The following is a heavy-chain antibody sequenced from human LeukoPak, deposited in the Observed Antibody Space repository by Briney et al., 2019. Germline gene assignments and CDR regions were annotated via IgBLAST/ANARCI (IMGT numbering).Heavy chain of an antibody. CDR3: ARRRGYSDYYYYMDV. Sequence: GEALEISCKGSGYMFTSYWIGWVRQVPGKGLEWMGIIYPGDSNTSDSPSFQGQVTISADKSISTAYLQWSSLKASDTAMYYCARRRGYSDYYYYMDVWGKGTTVTVSS. CDR2: IYPGDSNT. D-gene: IGHD5-18*01. CDR1: GYMFTSYW. V-gene: IGHV5-51*01. J-gene: IGHJ6*03.